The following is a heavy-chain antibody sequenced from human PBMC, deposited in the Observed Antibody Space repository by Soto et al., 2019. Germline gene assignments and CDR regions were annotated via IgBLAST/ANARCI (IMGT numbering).Heavy chain of an antibody. J-gene: IGHJ6*02. Sequence: EVQLVESGGGSVQPGGSLRLSCATSGLTFNYWIHWVRQAPGKGLVWVSRIDGDGSSTDYADSVKGRFTISRDNARNTVYVQMNRVGVEDTALYFCAGGHHYALDVWCQGTTVTVSS. D-gene: IGHD2-2*01. CDR3: AGGHHYALDV. CDR2: IDGDGSST. V-gene: IGHV3-74*01. CDR1: GLTFNYW.